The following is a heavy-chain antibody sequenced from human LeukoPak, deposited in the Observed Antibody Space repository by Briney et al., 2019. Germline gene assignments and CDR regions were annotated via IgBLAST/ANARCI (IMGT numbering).Heavy chain of an antibody. V-gene: IGHV4-39*01. D-gene: IGHD3-3*01. J-gene: IGHJ5*02. Sequence: SETLSLTCTVSGGSISSSSYYWGWIRQPPGKGLEWIGSIYYSGSTYYNPSLKSRVTISVDTSKNQFSLKLSSVTAADTAVYYCARQFTIFGVVTINWFDPWGQGTLVTVSS. CDR1: GGSISSSSYY. CDR2: IYYSGST. CDR3: ARQFTIFGVVTINWFDP.